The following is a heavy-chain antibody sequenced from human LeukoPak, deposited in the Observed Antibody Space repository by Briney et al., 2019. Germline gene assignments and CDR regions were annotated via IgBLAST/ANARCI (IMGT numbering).Heavy chain of an antibody. J-gene: IGHJ6*03. V-gene: IGHV4-4*07. CDR3: ASDGPDDILTGFYYYYYMDV. CDR1: SCSISSYY. CDR2: IYSGGGT. Sequence: SETLSLTCTGSSCSISSYYWSWIRQAAGKGLEWIGRIYSGGGTNYNPSLKSRVTMSIDTSKNQFSLKLSSVTAADTAVYYCASDGPDDILTGFYYYYYMDVWGKGTTVTVSS. D-gene: IGHD3-9*01.